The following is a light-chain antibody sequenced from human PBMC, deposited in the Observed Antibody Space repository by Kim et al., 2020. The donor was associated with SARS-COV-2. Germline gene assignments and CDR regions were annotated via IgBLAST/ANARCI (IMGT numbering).Light chain of an antibody. V-gene: IGLV6-57*03. CDR1: PGGITTYY. CDR2: DDD. J-gene: IGLJ3*02. Sequence: TVTISRTPSPGGITTYYVQCYQQRPASAPTIVIFDDDHRPSGVSDRLSGSIDTSSNSASLTISGLRAEDEADYYCQSYDTSIWVFGGGTQLTVL. CDR3: QSYDTSIWV.